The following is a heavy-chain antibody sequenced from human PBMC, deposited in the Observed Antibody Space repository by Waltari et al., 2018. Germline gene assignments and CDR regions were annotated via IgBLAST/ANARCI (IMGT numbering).Heavy chain of an antibody. J-gene: IGHJ3*02. V-gene: IGHV3-15*01. CDR3: TTVGSVVVITRAAFDI. D-gene: IGHD3-22*01. Sequence: EVQLVESGGGLVKPGGSLRLSCAASGFTFSNAWMSWVRQAPGKGREWVGWIKSKTDGRPTDEAAPVKGRFTISRDDSKNTLYLQMNSLKTEDTAVYYCTTVGSVVVITRAAFDIWGQGTMVTVSS. CDR1: GFTFSNAW. CDR2: IKSKTDGRPT.